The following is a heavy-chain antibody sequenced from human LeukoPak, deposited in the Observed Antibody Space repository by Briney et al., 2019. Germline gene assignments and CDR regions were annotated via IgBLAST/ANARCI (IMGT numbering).Heavy chain of an antibody. V-gene: IGHV4-61*02. J-gene: IGHJ4*02. CDR1: GGSISSDSYY. CDR2: ISTSGST. Sequence: PSQTLSLTCTVSGGSISSDSYYWSWIRQPAGKGLDWIGRISTSGSTNYNPSLKSRVSLSMDTSKNQFSLKLSSVTAADTAVYYCARSPRGRVATIIEYYFDYWGQGTLVTVSS. D-gene: IGHD5-12*01. CDR3: ARSPRGRVATIIEYYFDY.